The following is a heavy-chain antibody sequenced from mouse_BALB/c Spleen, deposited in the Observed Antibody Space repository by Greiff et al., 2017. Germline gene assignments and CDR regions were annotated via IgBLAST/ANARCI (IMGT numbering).Heavy chain of an antibody. CDR3: ARSANWLDY. CDR1: GFTFSSFG. D-gene: IGHD4-1*01. J-gene: IGHJ2*01. CDR2: ISSGSSTI. V-gene: IGHV5-17*02. Sequence: EVNVVESGGGLVQPGGSRKLSCAASGFTFSSFGMHWVRQAPEKGLEWVAYISSGSSTIYYADTVKGRFTISRDNPKNTLFLQMTSLRSEDTAMYYCARSANWLDYWGQGTTLTVSS.